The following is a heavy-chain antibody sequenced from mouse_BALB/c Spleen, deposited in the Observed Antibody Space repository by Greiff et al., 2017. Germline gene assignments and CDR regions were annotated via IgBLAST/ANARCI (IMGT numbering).Heavy chain of an antibody. V-gene: IGHV5-4*02. CDR1: GFTFSDYY. D-gene: IGHD2-14*01. CDR2: ISDGGSYT. Sequence: DVMLVESGGGLVKPGGSLKLSCAASGFTFSDYYMYWVRQTPEKRLEWVATISDGGSYTYYPDSVKGRFTISRDNAKNNLYLQMSSLKSEDTAMYYCARGGYYRDDGFADWGQGTLVTVSA. J-gene: IGHJ3*01. CDR3: ARGGYYRDDGFAD.